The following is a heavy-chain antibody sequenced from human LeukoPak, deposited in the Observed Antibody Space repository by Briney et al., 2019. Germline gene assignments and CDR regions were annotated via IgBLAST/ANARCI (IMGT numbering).Heavy chain of an antibody. V-gene: IGHV4-30-2*01. D-gene: IGHD3-22*01. J-gene: IGHJ6*02. CDR3: ARAGNYYDSSGYKYGMDV. CDR2: IYHSGST. Sequence: SQTLSLTCAVSGGSISSGGYSWSWIRQPPGKGLEWIGYIYHSGSTYYNPSLKSRVTISVDRSKNQFPLKLSSVTAADTAVYYCARAGNYYDSSGYKYGMDVWGQGTTVTDSS. CDR1: GGSISSGGYS.